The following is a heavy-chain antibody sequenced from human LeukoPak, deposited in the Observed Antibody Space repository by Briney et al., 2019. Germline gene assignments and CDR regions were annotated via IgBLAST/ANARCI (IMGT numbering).Heavy chain of an antibody. Sequence: GGSLRLCCAASGFTVSSNYMSWVRQAPGKGLEWVSVIYSGGSTYYADSVKGRFTISRDNSKNTLYLQTNSLRAEDTAVYYCARVSGSPEGYFDYWGQGTLVTVSS. CDR1: GFTVSSNY. CDR3: ARVSGSPEGYFDY. J-gene: IGHJ4*02. V-gene: IGHV3-66*02. D-gene: IGHD1-14*01. CDR2: IYSGGST.